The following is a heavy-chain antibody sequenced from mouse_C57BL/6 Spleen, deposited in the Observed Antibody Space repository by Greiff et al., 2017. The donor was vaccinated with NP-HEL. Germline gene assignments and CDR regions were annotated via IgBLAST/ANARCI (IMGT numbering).Heavy chain of an antibody. J-gene: IGHJ2*01. Sequence: QVQLQQPGAELVKPGASVKLSCKASGYTFTSYWMHWVKQRPGQGLEWIGMIHPNSGSTNYNEKFKSKATLTVDKSSSTAYMQLSSLTSEDSAVYYCARLDSSGYVGFDYWGQGTTLTVSS. D-gene: IGHD3-2*02. CDR1: GYTFTSYW. CDR3: ARLDSSGYVGFDY. CDR2: IHPNSGST. V-gene: IGHV1-64*01.